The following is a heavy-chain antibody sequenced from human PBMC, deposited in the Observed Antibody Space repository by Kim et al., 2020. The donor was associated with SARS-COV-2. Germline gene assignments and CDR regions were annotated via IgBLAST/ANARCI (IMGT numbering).Heavy chain of an antibody. V-gene: IGHV4-59*13. CDR3: ASERGNPYYFDY. CDR2: IYYSGST. D-gene: IGHD4-4*01. J-gene: IGHJ4*02. CDR1: GGSISSYY. Sequence: SETLSLTCTVSGGSISSYYWSWIRQPPGKGLEWIGYIYYSGSTNYNPSLKSRITISVDTSKNQFSLKLSSVTAADTAVYYCASERGNPYYFDYWGQGTLVTVSS.